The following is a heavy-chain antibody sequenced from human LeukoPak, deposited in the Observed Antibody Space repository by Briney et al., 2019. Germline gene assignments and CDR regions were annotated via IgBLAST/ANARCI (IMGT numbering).Heavy chain of an antibody. CDR3: AKRGPIYSASPGNYFDY. CDR1: GFTFSTCG. V-gene: IGHV3-23*01. D-gene: IGHD3-10*01. J-gene: IGHJ4*02. Sequence: GGTLRLSCTASGFTFSTCGMTWVRQAPGKGLEWVSSISGNDDGTYYADSVKGRFTISRDNSKNTLYLQMNSLRAEDTAIYYCAKRGPIYSASPGNYFDYWGQGTLVTVSS. CDR2: ISGNDDGT.